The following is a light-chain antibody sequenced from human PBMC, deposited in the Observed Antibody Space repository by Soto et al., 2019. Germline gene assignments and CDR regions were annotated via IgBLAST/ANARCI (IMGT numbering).Light chain of an antibody. V-gene: IGKV1-5*01. CDR3: QQYNTYSPERT. Sequence: DIQMTQSPSTLSASVGDRVTITCRAIQSIGNWLSWYQQKPGKAPKLLIYDASSLESGVPSRFSGSGSGTEFTLTISSLQPDDFATYYCQQYNTYSPERTFGQGTKVDI. J-gene: IGKJ1*01. CDR1: QSIGNW. CDR2: DAS.